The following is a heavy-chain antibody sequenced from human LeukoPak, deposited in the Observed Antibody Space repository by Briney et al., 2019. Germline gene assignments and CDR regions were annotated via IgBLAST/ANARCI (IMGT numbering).Heavy chain of an antibody. CDR1: RVSISDGLHY. CDR2: KYYSGSA. D-gene: IGHD2-21*01. CDR3: APSYCGGISCLDVFNM. Sequence: SETLSLTRSVSRVSISDGLHYWTWLPHHPGKGLEWIGYKYYSGSAKYNPPPKSRLTLSVDPPQNQFSPPIRPVTPADTAMYFRAPSYCGGISCLDVFNMWGQGTMVTVSS. J-gene: IGHJ3*02. V-gene: IGHV4-31*03.